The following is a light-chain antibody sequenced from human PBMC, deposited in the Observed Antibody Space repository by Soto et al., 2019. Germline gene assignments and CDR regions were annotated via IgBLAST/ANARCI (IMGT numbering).Light chain of an antibody. CDR1: QSISSD. CDR3: QKSYSTTRT. J-gene: IGKJ1*01. V-gene: IGKV1-39*01. Sequence: DIQMTQSPSSLSASVGDIVTITCRASQSISSDLNWYQQKTGKAPKILIYAESSLQSGVPSRLSGSGSGTDLNLTISSLQPEDFATYSCQKSYSTTRTFGQGTKVDIK. CDR2: AES.